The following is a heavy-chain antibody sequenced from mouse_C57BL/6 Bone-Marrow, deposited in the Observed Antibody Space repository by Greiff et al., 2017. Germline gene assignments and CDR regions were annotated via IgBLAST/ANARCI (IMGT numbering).Heavy chain of an antibody. J-gene: IGHJ2*01. D-gene: IGHD1-1*01. CDR3: ARITTVVAPFDY. V-gene: IGHV5-4*01. CDR2: ISDGGSYT. Sequence: EVHLVESGGGLVKPGGSLKLSCAASGFTFSSYAMSWVRQTPEKRLAWVATISDGGSYTYYPDNVKGRFTISRDNAKNNLYLQMSHLKSEDTAMYYCARITTVVAPFDYWGQGTTLTVSS. CDR1: GFTFSSYA.